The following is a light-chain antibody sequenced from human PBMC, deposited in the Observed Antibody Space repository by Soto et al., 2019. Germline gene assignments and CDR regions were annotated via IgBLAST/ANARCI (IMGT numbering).Light chain of an antibody. J-gene: IGLJ1*01. CDR3: CSYSTSTTRYL. CDR2: EVS. CDR1: SSDVGGYTY. Sequence: QSVLTQPASVSGSPGQSITISCTGTSSDVGGYTYVSWYQQHPGKAPKLTIYEVSHRPSGISDRFSGSKSGSTASLTISGLQAEDEADYYCCSYSTSTTRYLFGTGTKGTVL. V-gene: IGLV2-14*01.